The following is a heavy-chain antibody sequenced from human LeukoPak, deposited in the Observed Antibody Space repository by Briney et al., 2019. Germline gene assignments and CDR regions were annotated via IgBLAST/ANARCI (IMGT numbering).Heavy chain of an antibody. CDR3: ARDDYNRH. J-gene: IGHJ4*02. Sequence: GGSLRLSCAASGFTFSSYWMHWVRQAPGKGLVWVSRIRSDGSSTTYADSVKGRFTTSRDSTKNTLYLQMNSLRADDTAVYYCARDDYNRHWGQGTLVTVSS. CDR1: GFTFSSYW. D-gene: IGHD4-11*01. CDR2: IRSDGSST. V-gene: IGHV3-74*01.